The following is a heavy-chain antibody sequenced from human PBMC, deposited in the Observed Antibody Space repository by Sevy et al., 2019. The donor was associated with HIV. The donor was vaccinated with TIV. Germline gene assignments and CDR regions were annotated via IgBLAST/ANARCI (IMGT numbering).Heavy chain of an antibody. CDR3: ARGRQAYVVVVPSTVPFDY. V-gene: IGHV4-34*01. CDR2: INHTGSL. CDR1: GGSFSGYF. D-gene: IGHD2-2*01. Sequence: SETLSLTCAVSGGSFSGYFWNWIRQSPGKGLEWIGEINHTGSLKYNPSLKSRVTISVDASKGKLSLHLRSVTAADTAVYYCARGRQAYVVVVPSTVPFDYWGRGTLVTVSS. J-gene: IGHJ4*02.